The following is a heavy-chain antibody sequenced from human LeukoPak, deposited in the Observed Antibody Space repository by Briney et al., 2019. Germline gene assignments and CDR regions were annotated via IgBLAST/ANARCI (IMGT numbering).Heavy chain of an antibody. CDR1: GFTFSSYA. Sequence: GSLRLSCAASGFTFSSYAMQWVRQAPGKGLEWVAVISYDGSDKNYADSVKGRFTISRDNSKNTVYLQMNSLRADDTAVYYCARAVYRSGGYYFDYWGQGTLVIVSS. J-gene: IGHJ4*02. V-gene: IGHV3-30*04. CDR2: ISYDGSDK. CDR3: ARAVYRSGGYYFDY. D-gene: IGHD6-19*01.